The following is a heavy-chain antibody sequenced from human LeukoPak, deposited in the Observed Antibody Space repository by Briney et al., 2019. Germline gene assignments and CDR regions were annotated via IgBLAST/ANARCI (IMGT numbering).Heavy chain of an antibody. Sequence: GGSLRLSCAASGFTFSSYAMIWVRQAPGKGLEWVSTISGSGGSTYYADSVKGRFTISRDSSKNTLYLQMNSLRAEDTAVYYCARGCVQPTKNSYYYYYMDVWGKGTTVTVSS. V-gene: IGHV3-23*01. CDR2: ISGSGGST. CDR1: GFTFSSYA. J-gene: IGHJ6*03. CDR3: ARGCVQPTKNSYYYYYMDV.